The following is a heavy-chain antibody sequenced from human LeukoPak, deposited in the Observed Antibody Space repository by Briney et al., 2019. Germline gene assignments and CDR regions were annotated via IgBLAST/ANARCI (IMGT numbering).Heavy chain of an antibody. D-gene: IGHD5-24*01. CDR3: ARDSRRDGYNLDY. CDR1: GGSISGSY. Sequence: PSETLSLTCTVPGGSISGSYWSWIRQPPGEGLEWIGYIHYSGSTNYNPSLKSRVTISVDTSKNQFSLNVRSVTDADTAVYYCARDSRRDGYNLDYWGRGTLVTVSS. CDR2: IHYSGST. J-gene: IGHJ4*02. V-gene: IGHV4-59*01.